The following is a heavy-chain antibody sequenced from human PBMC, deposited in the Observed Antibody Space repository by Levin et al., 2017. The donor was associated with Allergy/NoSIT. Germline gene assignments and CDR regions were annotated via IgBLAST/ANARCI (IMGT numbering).Heavy chain of an antibody. CDR2: IKTKTEAGTT. D-gene: IGHD1-1*01. Sequence: GESLKISCAASRFTFSNAWMTWVRQAPGKGLEWVGRIKTKTEAGTTEYAAPVKGRFTISRDDSKNTVCLQMNSLKTEDTAVYYCTTNPAVGRPLWIDPEDSLDIWGQGTTVTVFS. V-gene: IGHV3-15*01. CDR3: TTNPAVGRPLWIDPEDSLDI. J-gene: IGHJ3*02. CDR1: RFTFSNAW.